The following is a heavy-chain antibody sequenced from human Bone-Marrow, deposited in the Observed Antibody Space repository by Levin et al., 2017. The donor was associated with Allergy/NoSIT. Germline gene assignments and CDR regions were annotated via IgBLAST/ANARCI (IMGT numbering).Heavy chain of an antibody. CDR2: INSDGSST. CDR3: ARAAAGFDAFDM. D-gene: IGHD2-2*01. J-gene: IGHJ3*02. CDR1: GFTFSDYW. V-gene: IGHV3-74*01. Sequence: PGESLKISCAASGFTFSDYWMHWVRQAPGKGLVWVSRINSDGSSTSYADSVKGRFTISRDNAKNTLCLQMNSLRDEDTAVYFCARAAAGFDAFDMWGQGTMVTVSS.